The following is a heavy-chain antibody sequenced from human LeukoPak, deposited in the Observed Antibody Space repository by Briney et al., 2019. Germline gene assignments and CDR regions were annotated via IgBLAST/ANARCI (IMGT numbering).Heavy chain of an antibody. CDR3: ASSRRGYDTFNPIGGY. D-gene: IGHD6-13*01. CDR2: ISSSGSTI. CDR1: GFTFSDYY. Sequence: PGGSLRLSCAASGFTFSDYYMSWIRQAPGKGLEWLSYISSSGSTIYYADSLKGRFTISRDNAKNSLYLQLNSLRAEDTAVYYCASSRRGYDTFNPIGGYWGQGILVTVSS. J-gene: IGHJ4*02. V-gene: IGHV3-11*04.